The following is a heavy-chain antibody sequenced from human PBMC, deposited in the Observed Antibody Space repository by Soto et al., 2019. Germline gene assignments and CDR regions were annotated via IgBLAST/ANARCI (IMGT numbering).Heavy chain of an antibody. J-gene: IGHJ4*02. V-gene: IGHV3-48*02. CDR3: ERDRAGDEDFHS. D-gene: IGHD2-15*01. Sequence: GGSLRLSSAASGVTFSTYEMNRVRQAPGKGLKWSAFINGARRTTASADSVRRRFTISRDDARNSVYLQMKSLRDDDTGVYYFERDRAGDEDFHSWGQVTLVSVSS. CDR2: INGARRTT. CDR1: GVTFSTYE.